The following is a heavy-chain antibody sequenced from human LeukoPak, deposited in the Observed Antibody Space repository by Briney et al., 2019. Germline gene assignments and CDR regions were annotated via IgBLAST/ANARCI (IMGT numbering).Heavy chain of an antibody. CDR1: GFTFDDYG. CDR2: INWNGGST. D-gene: IGHD6-13*01. CDR3: ARGPYSSSWYGDFDY. V-gene: IGHV3-20*04. J-gene: IGHJ4*02. Sequence: GGSLRLSCAASGFTFDDYGMSWDRQGPGKGLEWVSGINWNGGSTGYADSVKGRFTISRDNAKNSLYLRMNSLRAEDTALYYCARGPYSSSWYGDFDYWGQGTLVTVSS.